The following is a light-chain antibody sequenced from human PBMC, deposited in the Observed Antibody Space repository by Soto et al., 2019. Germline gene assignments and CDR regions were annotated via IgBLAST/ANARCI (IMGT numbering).Light chain of an antibody. V-gene: IGKV1-5*01. J-gene: IGKJ1*01. CDR2: DAS. CDR1: QSISSW. CDR3: QQYNSYSA. Sequence: IQMTQSPSPLSASVGARVTITCRASQSISSWLAWYQQKPGKAPKILIYDASSLESGVPSRFSGSGSGTEFTLTISSLQPDDFETYYCQQYNSYSAFGQGTKVEIK.